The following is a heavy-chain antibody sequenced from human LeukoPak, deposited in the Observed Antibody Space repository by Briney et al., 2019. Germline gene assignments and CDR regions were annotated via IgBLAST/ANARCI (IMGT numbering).Heavy chain of an antibody. V-gene: IGHV4-30-4*07. CDR2: IYYSGST. D-gene: IGHD1-26*01. J-gene: IGHJ3*02. CDR3: ARGSGGSYRNIRVDAFDI. CDR1: GGSISSGGYS. Sequence: TSETLSLTCAVSGGSISSGGYSWSWIRQPPGKGLEWIGYIYYSGSTYYNPSLKSRVTISVDTSKNQFSLKLSSVTAADTAVYYCARGSGGSYRNIRVDAFDIWGQGTMVTVSS.